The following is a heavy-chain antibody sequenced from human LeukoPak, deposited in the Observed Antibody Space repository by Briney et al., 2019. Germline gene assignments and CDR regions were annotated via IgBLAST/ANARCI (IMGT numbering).Heavy chain of an antibody. CDR2: FDPEDGET. D-gene: IGHD2-2*01. J-gene: IGHJ4*02. V-gene: IGHV1-24*01. Sequence: GASVKVSCKVSGYTLTELSMHWVRQAPGKGLEWMGGFDPEDGETIYAQKFQGRVTMTEDTSTDTAYMELSSLRSEDTAVYYCATDLHCSSTSCPFVYWGQGTLVTVSS. CDR1: GYTLTELS. CDR3: ATDLHCSSTSCPFVY.